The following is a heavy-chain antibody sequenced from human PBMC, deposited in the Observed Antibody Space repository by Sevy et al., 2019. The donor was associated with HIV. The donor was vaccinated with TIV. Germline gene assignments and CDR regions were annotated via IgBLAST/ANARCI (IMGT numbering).Heavy chain of an antibody. J-gene: IGHJ6*02. CDR2: ISSSSSTI. CDR3: ARVFRPDVDTAMAHYYYYGMDV. CDR1: GFTFSSYS. V-gene: IGHV3-48*02. D-gene: IGHD5-18*01. Sequence: GGSLRLSCAASGFTFSSYSMNWVRQAPGKGLEWVSYISSSSSTIYYAYSVKGRFTISRDNAKNSLYLQMNSLRDEDTAVYYCARVFRPDVDTAMAHYYYYGMDVWGQGTTVTVSS.